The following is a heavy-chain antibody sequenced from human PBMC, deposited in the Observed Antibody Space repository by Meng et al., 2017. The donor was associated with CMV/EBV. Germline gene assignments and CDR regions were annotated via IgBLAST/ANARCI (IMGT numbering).Heavy chain of an antibody. V-gene: IGHV2-5*02. Sequence: QITLKESVPTLVKPTQTLTLTCTFSGFSLSTSGVGVGWIRQPPGKALEWLALIYWDDDKRYSPSLKSRLTITKDTSENQVVLTMTNMDPVDTATYYCAHLDTAKLHFDYWGQGTLVTVSS. CDR3: AHLDTAKLHFDY. J-gene: IGHJ4*02. CDR2: IYWDDDK. D-gene: IGHD5-18*01. CDR1: GFSLSTSGVG.